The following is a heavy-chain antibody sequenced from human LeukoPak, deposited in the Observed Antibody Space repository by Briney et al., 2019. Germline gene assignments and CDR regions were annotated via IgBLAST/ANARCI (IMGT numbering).Heavy chain of an antibody. CDR1: GYTFTNYD. CDR2: KNPNSGNS. Sequence: ASVKVSCKASGYTFTNYDINWVRQATGQGLEWMGYKNPNSGNSAYAQKFQGRVTITTDASINTASMELSGLRSEDTALYYCTREGLDYWGQGTLVTVSS. V-gene: IGHV1-8*01. CDR3: TREGLDY. J-gene: IGHJ4*02.